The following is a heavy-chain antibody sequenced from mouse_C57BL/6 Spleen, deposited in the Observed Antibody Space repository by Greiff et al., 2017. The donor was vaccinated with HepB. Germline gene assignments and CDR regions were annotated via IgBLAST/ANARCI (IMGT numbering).Heavy chain of an antibody. J-gene: IGHJ4*01. CDR3: ARGDSSGFPYYYAMDY. Sequence: QVQLQQPGAELARPGASVKLSCKASGYTFTSYGISWVKQRTGQGLEWIGEIYPRSGNTYYNEKFKGKATLTADKSSSTAYMELRSLTSEDSAVYFCARGDSSGFPYYYAMDYWGQGTSVTVSS. D-gene: IGHD3-2*02. V-gene: IGHV1-81*01. CDR2: IYPRSGNT. CDR1: GYTFTSYG.